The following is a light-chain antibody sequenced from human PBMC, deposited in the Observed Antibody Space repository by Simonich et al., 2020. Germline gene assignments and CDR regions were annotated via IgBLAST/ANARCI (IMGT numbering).Light chain of an antibody. CDR1: SGSVSTSYY. J-gene: IGLJ3*02. V-gene: IGLV8-61*01. Sequence: QTVVTQEPSFSVSPGGTVTLTCGLSSGSVSTSYYPSGYQQTPGQAPRTVIYSTNTRSSGVPDRFSGSILGNKAALTITGAQADDESDYYCVLYMGSGIGVFGGGTKLTVL. CDR2: STN. CDR3: VLYMGSGIGV.